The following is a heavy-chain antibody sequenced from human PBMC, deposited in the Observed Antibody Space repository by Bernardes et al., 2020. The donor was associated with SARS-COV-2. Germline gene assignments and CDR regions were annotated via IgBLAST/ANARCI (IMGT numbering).Heavy chain of an antibody. V-gene: IGHV3-30*03. D-gene: IGHD6-19*01. Sequence: GGSLTLSCAVSGFSFSSYGMHWFRQAPGKGLEWVAVISYAGSNKNYADPVKRRFIISRDNSKNTLYLHMSSLRAEDTAVHYCARDLVRRAGSGWTYYYYGMDVWGQGTTVTVSS. CDR3: ARDLVRRAGSGWTYYYYGMDV. CDR2: ISYAGSNK. J-gene: IGHJ6*02. CDR1: GFSFSSYG.